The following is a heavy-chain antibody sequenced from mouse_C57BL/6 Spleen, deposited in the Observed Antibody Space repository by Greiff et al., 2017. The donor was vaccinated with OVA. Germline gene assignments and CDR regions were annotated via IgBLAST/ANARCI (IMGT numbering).Heavy chain of an antibody. CDR1: GYTFTSYW. Sequence: VKLMESGAELAKPGASVKLSCKASGYTFTSYWMHWVKQRPGQGLEWIGYINPSRGYTKYNQQFTDKATLPADKSSSTAYMQLRSLTEEDSAVYYCAREGLFDDWGHGTTLTVSS. J-gene: IGHJ2*01. CDR2: INPSRGYT. CDR3: AREGLFDD. V-gene: IGHV1-7*01. D-gene: IGHD3-3*01.